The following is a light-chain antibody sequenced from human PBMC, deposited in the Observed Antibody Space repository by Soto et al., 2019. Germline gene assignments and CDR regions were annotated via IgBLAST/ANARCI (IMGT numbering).Light chain of an antibody. V-gene: IGLV1-47*01. CDR1: SSNIGSNY. J-gene: IGLJ3*02. CDR2: RNN. Sequence: QSVLTQPPSASGTPGQRVTISCSGSSSNIGSNYVYWYQQLPGTAPKLLIYRNNQRPSGVPDRFSGSKSGTSASLAISGLRSEDEADYYCAAWDDSLSGPRVFGGGTSSPS. CDR3: AAWDDSLSGPRV.